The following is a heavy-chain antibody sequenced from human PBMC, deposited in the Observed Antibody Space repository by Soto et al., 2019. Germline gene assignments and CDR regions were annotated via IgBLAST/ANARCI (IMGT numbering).Heavy chain of an antibody. D-gene: IGHD6-19*01. CDR2: IRSKANSYAT. CDR1: GFTFSGSA. V-gene: IGHV3-73*01. Sequence: EVQLVESGGGLVQPGGSLKLSCAASGFTFSGSAMHWVRQASGKGLEWVGRIRSKANSYATAYAASVKGRVTISRDDSKNTAYLQMNSLKTEDTAVYYCTRFAVAGTEYWGPGTLVTVSS. CDR3: TRFAVAGTEY. J-gene: IGHJ4*02.